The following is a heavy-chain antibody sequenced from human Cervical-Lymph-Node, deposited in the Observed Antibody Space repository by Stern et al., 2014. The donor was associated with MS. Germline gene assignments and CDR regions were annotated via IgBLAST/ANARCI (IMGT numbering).Heavy chain of an antibody. D-gene: IGHD3-10*01. CDR2: FDPEDGET. Sequence: QVQLVQSGAEVKKPGASVTVSCNVSGHPLSELAIHWLRQLPTSGLEWLGQFDPEDGETVYAQRLQGRLTMTEATTTGTAYMTLTALTSDDTAVYSCATDRGVKWGPGPLVAVSS. CDR3: ATDRGVK. CDR1: GHPLSELA. V-gene: IGHV1-24*01. J-gene: IGHJ4*02.